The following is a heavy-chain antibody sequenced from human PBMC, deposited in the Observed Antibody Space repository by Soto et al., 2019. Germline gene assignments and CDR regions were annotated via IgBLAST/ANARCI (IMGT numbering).Heavy chain of an antibody. J-gene: IGHJ6*02. CDR1: GYSFTTYW. CDR2: IYPSDSDT. D-gene: IGHD2-15*01. CDR3: ARPYGRSYAMDV. V-gene: IGHV5-51*01. Sequence: GESLKISCKGSGYSFTTYWIAWVRQMPGKGLEWMGIIYPSDSDTRYSPSFQGQVTISADKSISTTYLQWSSLKASDTAMYYCARPYGRSYAMDVWGQRTTVTVSS.